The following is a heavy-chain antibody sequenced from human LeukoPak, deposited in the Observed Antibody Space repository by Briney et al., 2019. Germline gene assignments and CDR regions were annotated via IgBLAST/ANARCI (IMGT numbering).Heavy chain of an antibody. Sequence: GGSLRLSCAASGFTFSSYWMSWVRQAPGKGLEWVANIKQDGSEKYYVDSVKGRFTISRDNAKNSLYLQMNSLRAEDTAVYYCARDPPDRYCSGGSCYSSWFDPWGQGTLVTVSS. CDR3: ARDPPDRYCSGGSCYSSWFDP. D-gene: IGHD2-15*01. V-gene: IGHV3-7*01. CDR1: GFTFSSYW. J-gene: IGHJ5*02. CDR2: IKQDGSEK.